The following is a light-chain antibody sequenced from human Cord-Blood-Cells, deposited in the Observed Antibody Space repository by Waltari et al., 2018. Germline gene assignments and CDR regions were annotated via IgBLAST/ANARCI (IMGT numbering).Light chain of an antibody. Sequence: QSALTQPPYASGSPGQSVTISCTGTSSDVGGYNYVSWYQHHPGNAPILMIYEVSKRPSGIPDLFAGSKAGSTACLTVSGLQAEEEAEYYSSSYAGSNNWVFGGGTKLTVL. CDR1: SSDVGGYNY. V-gene: IGLV2-8*01. J-gene: IGLJ3*02. CDR3: SSYAGSNNWV. CDR2: EVS.